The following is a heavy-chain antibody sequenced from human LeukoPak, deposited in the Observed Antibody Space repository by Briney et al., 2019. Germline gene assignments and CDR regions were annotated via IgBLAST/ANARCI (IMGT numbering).Heavy chain of an antibody. CDR2: SKNKGNSYTM. J-gene: IGHJ4*02. D-gene: IGHD3-10*01. V-gene: IGHV3-72*01. CDR3: VLLFRGLPY. Sequence: PGGSLRLSCAGSGFTFSDHHMDWVRQAPGKGLEWVGRSKNKGNSYTMDYAASVKGRFTISRDDSKNPLCLQMNSLKTEDTAVYYCVLLFRGLPYWGQGTLVTVSS. CDR1: GFTFSDHH.